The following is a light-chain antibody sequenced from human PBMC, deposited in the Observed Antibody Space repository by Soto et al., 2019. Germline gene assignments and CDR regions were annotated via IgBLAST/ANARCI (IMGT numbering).Light chain of an antibody. Sequence: EIVITQSPATLSVSPGERATLSCRASQSVNSNLAWYQQKAGQAPRILIYGTSTRATGIPARFSGSGSGTDFTLTISSLQPEDSETYYCLQDFSYTRTFGQGTKVDIK. CDR2: GTS. V-gene: IGKV3-15*01. CDR3: LQDFSYTRT. J-gene: IGKJ1*01. CDR1: QSVNSN.